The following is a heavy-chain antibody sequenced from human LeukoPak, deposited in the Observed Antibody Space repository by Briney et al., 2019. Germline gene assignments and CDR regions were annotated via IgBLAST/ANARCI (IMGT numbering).Heavy chain of an antibody. CDR1: GYTFTGYY. D-gene: IGHD3-3*01. V-gene: IGHV7-4-1*02. J-gene: IGHJ3*02. CDR3: ARDRPHRPYYDFWSGYYSLPTLDAFDI. CDR2: INTNTGNP. Sequence: ASVKVSCKASGYTFTGYYMHWVRQAPGQGLEWMGWINTNTGNPTYAQGFTGRFVFSLDTSVSTAYLQISSLKAEDTAVYYCARDRPHRPYYDFWSGYYSLPTLDAFDIWGQGTMVTVSS.